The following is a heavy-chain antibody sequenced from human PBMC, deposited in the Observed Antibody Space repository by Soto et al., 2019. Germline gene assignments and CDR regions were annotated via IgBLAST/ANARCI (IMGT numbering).Heavy chain of an antibody. CDR1: GYTSSKYY. Sequence: QVQVVQSGAEVRKPGASVNVSCKASGYTSSKYYLHWVRQAPGQGLEWMGLINPSGGGTAYAQDFQGRVTMISDTSTSTFYMELSSLTSDDTAIYYCALIGSAMYYSRDYWGQGTLVTVSS. V-gene: IGHV1-46*01. D-gene: IGHD3-16*01. J-gene: IGHJ4*02. CDR3: ALIGSAMYYSRDY. CDR2: INPSGGGT.